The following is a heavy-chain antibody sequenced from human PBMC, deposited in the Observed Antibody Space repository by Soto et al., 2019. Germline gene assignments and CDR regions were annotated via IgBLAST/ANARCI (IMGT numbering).Heavy chain of an antibody. J-gene: IGHJ4*02. CDR1: GFTFSSYA. V-gene: IGHV3-23*01. CDR2: ISGSGGST. D-gene: IGHD6-19*01. Sequence: PGGSLRLSCAASGFTFSSYAMSWVRQAPGKGLEWVSAISGSGGSTYYADSVKGRFTISRDNSKNTLYLQMNSLRAEDTAVYYCANTRGPYSSGWYGYWGQGTLVTVSS. CDR3: ANTRGPYSSGWYGY.